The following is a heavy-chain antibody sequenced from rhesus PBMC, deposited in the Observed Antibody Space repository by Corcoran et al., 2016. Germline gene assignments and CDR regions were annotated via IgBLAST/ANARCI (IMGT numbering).Heavy chain of an antibody. Sequence: VKLQESGPGLVKPSETLSLTCAGSGGCISGYYYWRWIRPPPGKGLEGIGSSYGSVGSNYLNPSLKSRVTLSVDTSNNQSSLTLSPLPAADTAVEYCARVVQSWGQGVLVTVSS. CDR2: SYGSVGSN. CDR1: GGCISGYYY. V-gene: IGHV4S14*01. D-gene: IGHD5-24*01. CDR3: ARVVQS. J-gene: IGHJ4*01.